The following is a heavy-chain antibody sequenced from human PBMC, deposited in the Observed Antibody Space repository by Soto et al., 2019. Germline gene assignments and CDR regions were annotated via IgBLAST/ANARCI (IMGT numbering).Heavy chain of an antibody. J-gene: IGHJ3*02. CDR1: GCTFSSYA. CDR2: IIPIFGTA. V-gene: IGHV1-69*01. Sequence: SVKVSCTASGCTFSSYAIRWVRQAPGQGLEWMGGIIPIFGTANYAQEFQGRVTITADESTSTAYMELSSLRSEDTAVYYCAREDWNYCRLAFDIWGQGTMVTVSS. D-gene: IGHD1-7*01. CDR3: AREDWNYCRLAFDI.